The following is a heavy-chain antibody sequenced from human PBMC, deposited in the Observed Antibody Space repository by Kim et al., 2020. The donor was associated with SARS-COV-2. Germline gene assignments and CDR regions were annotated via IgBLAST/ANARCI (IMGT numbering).Heavy chain of an antibody. D-gene: IGHD3-10*01. CDR1: GGSISNGTYY. Sequence: SETLSLTCTVSGGSISNGTYYWSWIRQPAGKGLEWIGRNYTSGSTNSNPSLKRRVTISVNTSKNQFSLKLSSVTAADTAVYYCARVLWFGAEWFYPCGQGGLVTVSS. J-gene: IGHJ5*02. V-gene: IGHV4-61*02. CDR2: NYTSGST. CDR3: ARVLWFGAEWFYP.